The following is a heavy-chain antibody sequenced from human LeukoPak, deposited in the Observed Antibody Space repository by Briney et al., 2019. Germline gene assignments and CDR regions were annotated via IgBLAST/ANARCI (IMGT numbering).Heavy chain of an antibody. Sequence: ASVKVSCKASGYTFTGYYMHWVRQAPGQGLEWMGWINPNSGGTNYAQKFQGWVTMTRDTSISTAYMELSRLRSDDTAVYYCARDQGKWIQLWSFDYWGQRTLVTVSS. D-gene: IGHD5-18*01. CDR1: GYTFTGYY. CDR3: ARDQGKWIQLWSFDY. V-gene: IGHV1-2*04. CDR2: INPNSGGT. J-gene: IGHJ4*02.